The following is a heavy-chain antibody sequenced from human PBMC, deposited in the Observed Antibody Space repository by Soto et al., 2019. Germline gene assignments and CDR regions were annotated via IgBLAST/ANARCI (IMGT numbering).Heavy chain of an antibody. V-gene: IGHV1-46*01. CDR1: GYTFTSYY. D-gene: IGHD2-15*01. CDR3: ARDTVVVVAATSYYYGMDV. J-gene: IGHJ6*02. Sequence: GASVKVSCKASGYTFTSYYMHWVRQAPGQGLEWMGIINPSGGSTSYAQKFQGRVTMTRGTSTSTVYTELSSLRSEDTAVYYCARDTVVVVAATSYYYGMDVWGQGTTVTVSS. CDR2: INPSGGST.